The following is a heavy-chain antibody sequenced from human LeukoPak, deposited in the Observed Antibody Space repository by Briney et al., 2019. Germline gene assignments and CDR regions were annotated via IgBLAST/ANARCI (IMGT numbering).Heavy chain of an antibody. D-gene: IGHD5-18*01. CDR1: GFTFDDYA. V-gene: IGHV3-20*04. Sequence: GGSLRLSCAASGFTFDDYAMTWVRQAPGKGLEWVSGINWNGGSTGYADSVKGRFTISRDNAKNSLYLQMNSLRAEDTALYYCARGGYTAMANDYWGQGTLVTVSS. CDR2: INWNGGST. CDR3: ARGGYTAMANDY. J-gene: IGHJ4*02.